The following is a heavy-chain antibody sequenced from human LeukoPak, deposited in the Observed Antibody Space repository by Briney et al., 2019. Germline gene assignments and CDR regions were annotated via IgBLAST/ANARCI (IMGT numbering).Heavy chain of an antibody. CDR2: ISADGGIT. J-gene: IGHJ6*02. CDR3: AKSSGPGGYYYYGMDV. CDR1: GFTFSSYW. D-gene: IGHD3-22*01. Sequence: AGGSLRLSCAASGFTFSSYWMSWVRQAPGKGLEWVSAISADGGITYYADSVRGRFTISRDNSKNTLYLQMNSLRAEDTAVYYCAKSSGPGGYYYYGMDVWGQGTTVTVSS. V-gene: IGHV3-23*01.